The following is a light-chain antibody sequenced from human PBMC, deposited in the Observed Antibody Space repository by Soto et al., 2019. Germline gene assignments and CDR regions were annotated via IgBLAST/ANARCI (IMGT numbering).Light chain of an antibody. V-gene: IGKV3-20*01. CDR1: RSVTANY. Sequence: EIVLTQSPGTLSLSPGERAILSCRASRSVTANYLAWYQHKPGQAPRLLIYAASTRATGIPDRFSGSGSGTDFTLTISRLEPEDFAVYYCQQYGSSPAYTFGQGTKLEIK. CDR3: QQYGSSPAYT. J-gene: IGKJ2*01. CDR2: AAS.